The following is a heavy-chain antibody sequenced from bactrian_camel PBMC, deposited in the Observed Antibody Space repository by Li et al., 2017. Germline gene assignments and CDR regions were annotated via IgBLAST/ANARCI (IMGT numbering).Heavy chain of an antibody. CDR3: AAKSPGGGWYSPGSYNY. J-gene: IGHJ4*01. CDR2: IYRVSENT. Sequence: VQLVESGGGSVQAGGSLRLSCEASEYAFNSNCMGWFRQRPGKEREGVAAIYRVSENTYYADSVKGRFTISHDNANDTTFLQMNSLMPEDSAMYYCAAKSPGGGWYSPGSYNYWGQGTQVTVSS. V-gene: IGHV3S40*01. D-gene: IGHD6*01. CDR1: EYAFNSNC.